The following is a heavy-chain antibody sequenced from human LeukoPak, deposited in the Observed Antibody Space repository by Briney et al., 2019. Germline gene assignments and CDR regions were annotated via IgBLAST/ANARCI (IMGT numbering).Heavy chain of an antibody. J-gene: IGHJ4*02. Sequence: GGSLRLSCAVSGFTFSNAWMTWVRQAPGQGLEWVGRIKSKTDGGTTDYAAPVKGRFTISRDDSKNTLYLQLNGLKTEDTAMYYCTTLSDVKDYWGQGTLVTVSS. CDR1: GFTFSNAW. V-gene: IGHV3-15*01. D-gene: IGHD2/OR15-2a*01. CDR3: TTLSDVKDY. CDR2: IKSKTDGGTT.